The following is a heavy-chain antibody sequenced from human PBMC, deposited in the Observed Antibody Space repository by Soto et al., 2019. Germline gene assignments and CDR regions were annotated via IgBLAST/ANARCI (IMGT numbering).Heavy chain of an antibody. D-gene: IGHD3-9*01. J-gene: IGHJ4*02. CDR3: ARLPSCLTGYYSLFDY. V-gene: IGHV5-51*01. Sequence: PGESLKISCKGSGYSFTSYWIGWVRQMPGKGLEWMGIIYPGDSDTRYSPSFQGQVTISADKSISTAYLQWSSLKASDTAMYYCARLPSCLTGYYSLFDYGGQGTLVTVS. CDR1: GYSFTSYW. CDR2: IYPGDSDT.